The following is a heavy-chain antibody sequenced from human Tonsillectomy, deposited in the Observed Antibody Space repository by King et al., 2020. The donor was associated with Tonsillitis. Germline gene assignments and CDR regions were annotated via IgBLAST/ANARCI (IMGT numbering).Heavy chain of an antibody. D-gene: IGHD3-16*01. CDR3: ARGRGGRRNPGGYFDY. CDR1: GGSISSYY. CDR2: IYYSGST. V-gene: IGHV4-59*01. J-gene: IGHJ4*02. Sequence: QLQESGPGLVKPSETLSLTCTVSGGSISSYYWSWIRQPPGKGLEWIGYIYYSGSTNYNPSLKSRVTISVDTSKNQFSLKLSSVTAADTAVYYCARGRGGRRNPGGYFDYRGQGTLVTVSS.